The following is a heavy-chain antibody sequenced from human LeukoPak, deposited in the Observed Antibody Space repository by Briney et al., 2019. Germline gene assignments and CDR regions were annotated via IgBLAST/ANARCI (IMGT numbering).Heavy chain of an antibody. V-gene: IGHV3-74*01. CDR3: LTIVETTTGAFDI. Sequence: GGSLRLSCAASGFTFSRYWLHWVRQPPGKGLVWLSRLNADDKTTSYADSVKGRFTTSGDDARKTLYLQMNSLSAEDTAVYYCLTIVETTTGAFDIWGQGAMITVSS. CDR1: GFTFSRYW. D-gene: IGHD5-18*01. J-gene: IGHJ3*02. CDR2: LNADDKTT.